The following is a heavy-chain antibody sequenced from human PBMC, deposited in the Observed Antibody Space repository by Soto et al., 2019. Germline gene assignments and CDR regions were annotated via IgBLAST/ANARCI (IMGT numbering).Heavy chain of an antibody. CDR1: GFTVSSNY. V-gene: IGHV3-53*01. J-gene: IGHJ5*02. Sequence: GGSLRLSCAASGFTVSSNYMSWVRQAPGKGLEWVSVIYSGGSTYYADSVKGRFTIPRDNSKNKLYLQMNSLRAEDTAVYYCARQHHTSAVYRLINWFDPWGQGTLVTVSS. CDR2: IYSGGST. CDR3: ARQHHTSAVYRLINWFDP. D-gene: IGHD6-19*01.